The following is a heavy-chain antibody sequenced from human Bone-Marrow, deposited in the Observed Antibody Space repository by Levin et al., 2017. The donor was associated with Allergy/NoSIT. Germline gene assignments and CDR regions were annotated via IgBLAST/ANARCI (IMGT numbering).Heavy chain of an antibody. CDR2: IYGGGST. CDR1: GFTFSSNY. J-gene: IGHJ4*02. D-gene: IGHD3-10*01. CDR3: ARGWFGELLSH. Sequence: GGSLRLSCAASGFTFSSNYMSWVRQAPGKGPEWVSVIYGGGSTYYADSVKGRLTTSRDNSKNTLYLQMNSLRAEDTAVYYCARGWFGELLSHWGQGTLVTVSS. V-gene: IGHV3-53*01.